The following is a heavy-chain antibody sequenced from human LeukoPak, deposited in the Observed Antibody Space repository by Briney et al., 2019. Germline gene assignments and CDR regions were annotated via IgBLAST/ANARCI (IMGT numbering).Heavy chain of an antibody. V-gene: IGHV1-2*02. Sequence: ASVKVSCKASGYTFTGYYMHWVRQAPGRGLEWMGWINPNSGGTNYAQKFQGRVTMTRDTSISTAYMELSRLRSDDTAVYYCAREEDIVVVPAATLSGPYYASGSYDYWGQGTLITVST. CDR2: INPNSGGT. J-gene: IGHJ4*02. CDR3: AREEDIVVVPAATLSGPYYASGSYDY. D-gene: IGHD2-2*01. CDR1: GYTFTGYY.